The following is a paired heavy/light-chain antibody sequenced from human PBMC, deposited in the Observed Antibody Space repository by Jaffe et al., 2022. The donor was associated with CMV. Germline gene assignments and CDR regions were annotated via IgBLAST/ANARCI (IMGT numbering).Heavy chain of an antibody. J-gene: IGHJ4*02. CDR3: AKGPTLYYYDSSGYYSN. Sequence: EVQLVESGGGLVQPGRSLRLSCAASGFTFDDYAMHWVRQAPGKGLEWVSGISWNSGSIGYADSVKGRFTISRDNAKNSLYLQMNSLRAEDTALYYCAKGPTLYYYDSSGYYSNWGQGTLVTVSS. V-gene: IGHV3-9*01. D-gene: IGHD3-22*01. CDR1: GFTFDDYA. CDR2: ISWNSGSI.
Light chain of an antibody. Sequence: EIVMTQSPATLSVSPGERATLSCRASQSVSSNLAWYQQKPGQAPRLLIYGASTRATGIPARFSGSGSGTEFTLTISSLQSEDFAVYYCQQYNNWPPLYTFGQGTKLEIK. J-gene: IGKJ2*01. CDR1: QSVSSN. CDR2: GAS. V-gene: IGKV3-15*01. CDR3: QQYNNWPPLYT.